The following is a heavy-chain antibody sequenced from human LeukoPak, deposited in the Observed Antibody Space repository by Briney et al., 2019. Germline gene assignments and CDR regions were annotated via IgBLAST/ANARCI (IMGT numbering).Heavy chain of an antibody. CDR3: ARHELVAGPAWFAP. D-gene: IGHD6-19*01. CDR1: GVSISSSSYY. J-gene: IGHJ5*02. CDR2: IYYSGST. V-gene: IGHV4-39*01. Sequence: SETLSLTCTVSGVSISSSSYYWGWIRQPPGKGLEWIGSIYYSGSTYYNPSIKRRVTISVDTSKNQFSLKLSSVTAADTAVYYCARHELVAGPAWFAPWGQGTLVTVSS.